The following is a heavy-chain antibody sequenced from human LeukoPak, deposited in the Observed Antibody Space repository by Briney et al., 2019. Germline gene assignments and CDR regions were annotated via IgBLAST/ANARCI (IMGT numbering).Heavy chain of an antibody. Sequence: GGSLRLSCAGSGFAFSAYGMHWVRQAPGKGLEWVALIWHDGTNEKYADSVKGRFTVSRDNAKNSLYLQMNSLRAEDTAVFYCTTENWYVFENWGQGSLVTVSS. J-gene: IGHJ4*02. V-gene: IGHV3-33*03. CDR1: GFAFSAYG. CDR3: TTENWYVFEN. CDR2: IWHDGTNE. D-gene: IGHD1-1*01.